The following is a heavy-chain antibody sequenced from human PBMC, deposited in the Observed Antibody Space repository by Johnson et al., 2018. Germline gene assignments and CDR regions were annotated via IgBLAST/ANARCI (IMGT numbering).Heavy chain of an antibody. CDR3: AREPRYGNNDEAFDM. CDR1: GFTFSSYA. D-gene: IGHD4-23*01. V-gene: IGHV3-23*04. J-gene: IGHJ3*02. Sequence: VQLVESGGGLVQPGGSLRLSCAASGFTFSSYAMSWVRQAPGKGLEWVSAISGSGGSTGYADSVKGRFTISRDNAKNSLYLQMNSLRAEDTAVYYCAREPRYGNNDEAFDMWGQGTMVTVSS. CDR2: ISGSGGST.